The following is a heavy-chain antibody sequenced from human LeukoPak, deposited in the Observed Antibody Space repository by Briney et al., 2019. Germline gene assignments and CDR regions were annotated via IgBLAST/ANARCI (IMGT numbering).Heavy chain of an antibody. V-gene: IGHV4-4*02. Sequence: SETLSLTSDVSGGSVTSTNWWTWVRQPPGKGLEWIGEVHLDGRTNHNPSLKSRLIMSVDLPENHISLKLTSVTAADTAVYYCVREGGLYRPLDYSGQGTLVTVSS. CDR2: VHLDGRT. CDR1: GGSVTSTNW. J-gene: IGHJ4*02. CDR3: VREGGLYRPLDY.